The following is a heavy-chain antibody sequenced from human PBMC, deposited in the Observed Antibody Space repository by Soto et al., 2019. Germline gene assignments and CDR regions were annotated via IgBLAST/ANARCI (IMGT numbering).Heavy chain of an antibody. V-gene: IGHV3-23*01. J-gene: IGHJ4*02. CDR2: INSNGDST. Sequence: GSLRLSCVASGFTFSRYVMSWVRQAPGKGLEWVSTINSNGDSTYYADSVKGRFTISRDNSRNSLYLQVNSLRAEDTAVYYCARVPDLDYCSSTSCLYYLAYWGQGALVTVSS. CDR1: GFTFSRYV. D-gene: IGHD2-2*01. CDR3: ARVPDLDYCSSTSCLYYLAY.